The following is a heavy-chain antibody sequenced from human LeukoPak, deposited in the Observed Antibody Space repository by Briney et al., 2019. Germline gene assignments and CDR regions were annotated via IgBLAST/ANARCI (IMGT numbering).Heavy chain of an antibody. V-gene: IGHV4-39*01. CDR1: GGSTSSSSYY. D-gene: IGHD3-22*01. CDR3: ARHYYDSSGYYFDY. CDR2: IYYSGST. Sequence: SETLSLTCTVSGGSTSSSSYYWGWIRQPPGKGLEWIGSIYYSGSTYYNPSLKSRVTISIDTSKNQFSLKLSSVTAADTAVYYCARHYYDSSGYYFDYWGQGTLVTVSS. J-gene: IGHJ4*02.